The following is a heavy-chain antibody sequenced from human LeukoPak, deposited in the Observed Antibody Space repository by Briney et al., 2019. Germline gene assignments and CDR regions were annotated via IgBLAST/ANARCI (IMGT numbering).Heavy chain of an antibody. CDR3: ARDSDFDY. CDR2: ISSSGSTI. J-gene: IGHJ4*02. V-gene: IGHV3-48*03. CDR1: GFTFSNYE. Sequence: PGGSLRLSCAASGFTFSNYEMNWVRKAPGKGLGWVSYISSSGSTIYYAGSVKGRFTISRDNSKNTLYLQMNSLRAEDTAVYYCARDSDFDYWGQGTLVTVSS.